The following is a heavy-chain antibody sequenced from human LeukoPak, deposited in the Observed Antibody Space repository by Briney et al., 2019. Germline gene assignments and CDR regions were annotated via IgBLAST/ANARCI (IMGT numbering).Heavy chain of an antibody. CDR2: ISYDGSNK. J-gene: IGHJ4*02. Sequence: GGSLRLSCAASGFTFSSYAMHWVRQAPGKGLEWVAVISYDGSNKYYADSVKGRFTISRDNSKNTLYLQMNSLRAEDTAVYYCAKGPGGYYYYFDYWGQGTLVTVSS. CDR3: AKGPGGYYYYFDY. V-gene: IGHV3-30*04. D-gene: IGHD3-10*01. CDR1: GFTFSSYA.